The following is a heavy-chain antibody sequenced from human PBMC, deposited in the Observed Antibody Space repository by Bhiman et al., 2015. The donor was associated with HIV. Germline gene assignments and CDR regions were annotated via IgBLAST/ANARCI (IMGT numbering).Heavy chain of an antibody. J-gene: IGHJ4*02. CDR3: ASGSGSVNLDH. D-gene: IGHD3-10*01. CDR2: ISSSSYYI. Sequence: EVQLVESGGGLVKPGGSLRLSCAASGFTFSSHSMNWVRQAPGKGLEWVSSISSSSYYIYYADSVKGRFTISRDNAKNSLYLQMNSLRAEDTAVYYCASGSGSVNLDHWGQGTLVTVSS. V-gene: IGHV3-21*01. CDR1: GFTFSSHS.